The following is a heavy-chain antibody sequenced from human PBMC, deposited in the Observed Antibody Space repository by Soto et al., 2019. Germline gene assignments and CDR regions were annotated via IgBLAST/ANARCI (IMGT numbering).Heavy chain of an antibody. Sequence: GASVKVSCKVSGYSPTELSMHWVRQAPGKGLEWMGGFDPEDGETIYAQKFQGRVTMTEDTSTDTAYMELSSLRSEDTAVYYCATVGRESGYSYGTPSYFDYWGQGTLVTVSS. J-gene: IGHJ4*02. CDR1: GYSPTELS. D-gene: IGHD5-18*01. V-gene: IGHV1-24*01. CDR3: ATVGRESGYSYGTPSYFDY. CDR2: FDPEDGET.